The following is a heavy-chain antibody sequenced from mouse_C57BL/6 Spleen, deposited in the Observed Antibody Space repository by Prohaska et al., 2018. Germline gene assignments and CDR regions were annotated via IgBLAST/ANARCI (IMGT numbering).Heavy chain of an antibody. CDR2: INPNNGGT. Sequence: EVQLQQSGPELVKPGASVKISCKASGYTFTDYYMNWVKQSHGKSLEWIGDINPNNGGTSYNQKFKGKATLTVDKSSSTAYMELRSLTSEDAAVYYCARYGYYDYDGALDYWGQGTTLTVSS. CDR1: GYTFTDYY. V-gene: IGHV1-26*01. CDR3: ARYGYYDYDGALDY. D-gene: IGHD2-4*01. J-gene: IGHJ2*01.